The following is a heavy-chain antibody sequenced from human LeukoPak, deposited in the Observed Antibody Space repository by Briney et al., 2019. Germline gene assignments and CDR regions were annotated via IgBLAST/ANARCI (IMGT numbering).Heavy chain of an antibody. CDR3: ARTAGRTFDY. CDR1: GYTFTSY. Sequence: GASVKVSCKASGYTFTSYMHWERQAPGQGLEWMGIINPSGGSTSYAQKFQGRVTMTRDTSTSTVYMELSSLRSEDTAVYYCARTAGRTFDYWGQGTLVTVSS. V-gene: IGHV1-46*01. D-gene: IGHD6-6*01. J-gene: IGHJ4*02. CDR2: INPSGGST.